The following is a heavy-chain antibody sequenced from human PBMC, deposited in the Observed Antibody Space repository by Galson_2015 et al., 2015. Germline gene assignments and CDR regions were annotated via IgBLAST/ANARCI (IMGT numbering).Heavy chain of an antibody. D-gene: IGHD3-22*01. Sequence: TLSLTCTVSGGSISSGSYYWSWIRQPAGKGLEWIGRIYTSGSTNYNPSLKSRVTISVDTSKNQFSLKLSSVTAADTAVYYCARAIPTMRAQGGWVDYWGQGTLVTVSS. CDR1: GGSISSGSYY. CDR2: IYTSGST. J-gene: IGHJ4*02. CDR3: ARAIPTMRAQGGWVDY. V-gene: IGHV4-61*02.